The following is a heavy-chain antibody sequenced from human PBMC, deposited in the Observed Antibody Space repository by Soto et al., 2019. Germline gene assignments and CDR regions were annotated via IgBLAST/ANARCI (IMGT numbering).Heavy chain of an antibody. CDR3: TPEGPRSLYYFDY. CDR2: ISYDGSNK. J-gene: IGHJ4*02. V-gene: IGHV3-30-3*01. CDR1: GFTFSSYA. Sequence: GGSLRLSCAASGFTFSSYAMHWVRQAPGKGLEWVAAISYDGSNKYYADSVKGRFTISRDNSKNTLYLQMNSLRAEDTAVYYCTPEGPRSLYYFDYWGQGTLVTVSS. D-gene: IGHD2-15*01.